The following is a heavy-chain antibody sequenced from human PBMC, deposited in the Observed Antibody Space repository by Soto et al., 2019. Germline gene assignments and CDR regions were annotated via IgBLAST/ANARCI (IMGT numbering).Heavy chain of an antibody. CDR1: GGSISSSSYY. CDR2: IYYSGST. D-gene: IGHD3-16*01. J-gene: IGHJ4*02. CDR3: ARAGYDYVWGTYGPFDY. Sequence: PSETLSLTCTVSGGSISSSSYYWGWIRQPPGKGLEWIGSIYYSGSTYYNPSLKSRVTISVDTSKNQFSLKLSSVTAADTAVYYCARAGYDYVWGTYGPFDYWGQGTLVTVSS. V-gene: IGHV4-39*01.